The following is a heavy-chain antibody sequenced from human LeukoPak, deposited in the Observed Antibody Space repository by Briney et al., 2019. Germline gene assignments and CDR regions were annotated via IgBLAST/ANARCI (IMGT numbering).Heavy chain of an antibody. CDR1: GFTFSSYG. J-gene: IGHJ3*02. CDR3: ARPITMIVPNAFDI. CDR2: IWYDGSNK. D-gene: IGHD3-22*01. Sequence: GGSLRLSCAASGFTFSSYGMHWVRQAPGKGLEWVAVIWYDGSNKYYADSVKGRFTISRDNSKNTLYLQVNSLRAEDTAVYYCARPITMIVPNAFDIWGQGTMVTVSS. V-gene: IGHV3-33*01.